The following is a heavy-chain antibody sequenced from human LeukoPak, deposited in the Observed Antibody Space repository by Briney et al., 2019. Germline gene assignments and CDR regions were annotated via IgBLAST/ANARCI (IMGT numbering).Heavy chain of an antibody. CDR3: ARGGLLDFWSGSLDY. V-gene: IGHV4-30-4*08. CDR2: IYYSGST. Sequence: SETLSLTCTVSGGSISSGDYYWSWIRQPPGKGLEWIGYIYYSGSTYYNPSLKSRVTISVDTSKNQFSLKLSSVTAADAAVYYCARGGLLDFWSGSLDYWGQGTLDTVSS. D-gene: IGHD3-3*01. CDR1: GGSISSGDYY. J-gene: IGHJ4*02.